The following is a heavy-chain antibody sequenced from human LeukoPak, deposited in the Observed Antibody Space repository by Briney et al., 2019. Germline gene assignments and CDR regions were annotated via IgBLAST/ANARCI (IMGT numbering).Heavy chain of an antibody. CDR2: IIPILGIA. Sequence: GASVKVSCKASGGTFSSYAISWVRQAPGQGLEWMGRIIPILGIANYAQKFQGRVTITADKSTSTAYMELSSLRSEGTAVYYCARDSDTATTDYWGQGTLVTVSS. D-gene: IGHD4-11*01. CDR3: ARDSDTATTDY. J-gene: IGHJ4*02. V-gene: IGHV1-69*04. CDR1: GGTFSSYA.